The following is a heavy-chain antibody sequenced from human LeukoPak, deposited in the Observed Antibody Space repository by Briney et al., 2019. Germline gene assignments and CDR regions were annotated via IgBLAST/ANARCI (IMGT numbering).Heavy chain of an antibody. CDR2: IYYGGST. J-gene: IGHJ4*02. CDR1: GGSISSSSYY. D-gene: IGHD3-16*01. V-gene: IGHV4-39*01. Sequence: SETLSLTCTVSGGSISSSSYYWGWIRQPPGKGLEWIGSIYYGGSTYYNPSLKSRVTISVDTSKNQFSLKLSSVTAADTAVYYCARRGASFDYWGQGTLVTVSS. CDR3: ARRGASFDY.